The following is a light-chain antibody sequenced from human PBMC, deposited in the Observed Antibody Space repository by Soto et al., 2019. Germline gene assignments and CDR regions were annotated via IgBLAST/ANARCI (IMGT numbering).Light chain of an antibody. J-gene: IGKJ5*01. CDR1: QSVSSNY. CDR2: GAS. V-gene: IGKV3-20*01. Sequence: ETVLTQSPGTLSLSPGERATLSCRASQSVSSNYLAWYQQKPGQAPRLLIYGASSRATGIPDRFSGSGSGTDFSHTITRLEPEDFAVYDCQQYGNSPITFGQGTRLEIK. CDR3: QQYGNSPIT.